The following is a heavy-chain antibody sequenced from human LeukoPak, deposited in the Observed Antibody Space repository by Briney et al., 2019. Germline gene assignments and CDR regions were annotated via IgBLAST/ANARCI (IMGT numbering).Heavy chain of an antibody. V-gene: IGHV3-21*01. CDR1: GGSFSGYY. CDR2: ISSSSSYI. CDR3: ARGGGVVPIRFPFDY. D-gene: IGHD3-16*01. Sequence: ETLSLTCAVYGGSFSGYYWSWIRQPPGKGLEWVSSISSSSSYIYYADSVKGRFTISRDNAKNSLYLQMNSLRAEDTAVYYCARGGGVVPIRFPFDYWGQGTLVTVSS. J-gene: IGHJ4*02.